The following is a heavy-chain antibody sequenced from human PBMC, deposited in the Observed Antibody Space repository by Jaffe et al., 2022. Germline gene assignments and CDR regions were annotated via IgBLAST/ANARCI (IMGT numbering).Heavy chain of an antibody. V-gene: IGHV3-30*02. J-gene: IGHJ4*02. CDR3: AKETTIDYNGDYVEIDY. D-gene: IGHD4-17*01. CDR1: GFTFRNYG. CDR2: IRFDASHR. Sequence: QVQLVESGGGVVQPGGSLRLSCVASGFTFRNYGMHWVRQAPGKGLEWVAFIRFDASHRYYVESVEGRFTISRDNSKNTLSLQMNTLRAEDTAVYYCAKETTIDYNGDYVEIDYWGQGTLVTVSS.